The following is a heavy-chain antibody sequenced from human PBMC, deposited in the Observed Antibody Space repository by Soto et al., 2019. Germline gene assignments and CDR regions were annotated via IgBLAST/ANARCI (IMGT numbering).Heavy chain of an antibody. J-gene: IGHJ5*02. CDR2: IYWNDDK. D-gene: IGHD6-19*01. Sequence: QITLKESGPTLVKPTQTLTLTCIFSGFSLRTSGVGVGWIRQPPGKALEWLGFIYWNDDKRYSPSLKSRRTITKDTSKKHVVLTVTNMDPVDTATSYCATSGSSGWYGWFDPWGQGTLVTVSS. CDR3: ATSGSSGWYGWFDP. V-gene: IGHV2-5*01. CDR1: GFSLRTSGVG.